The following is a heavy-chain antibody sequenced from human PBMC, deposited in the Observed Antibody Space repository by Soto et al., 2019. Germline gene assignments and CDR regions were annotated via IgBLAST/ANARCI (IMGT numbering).Heavy chain of an antibody. V-gene: IGHV1-3*01. Sequence: QVQLVQSGAEVKKPGASVKVSCKASGYTFTSFAMHWVRQAPGQRLEWVGWINPGNGDTTYSQKFQDRPTIHRDTPASTAYMELSSLRSEDTAVYYCARPHYYGSGTYWDYWGQGALVTVSS. CDR3: ARPHYYGSGTYWDY. CDR1: GYTFTSFA. D-gene: IGHD3-10*01. J-gene: IGHJ4*02. CDR2: INPGNGDT.